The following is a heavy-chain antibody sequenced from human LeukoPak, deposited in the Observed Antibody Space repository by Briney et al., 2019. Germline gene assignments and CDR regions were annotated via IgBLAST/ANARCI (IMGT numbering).Heavy chain of an antibody. CDR2: IGTAGDT. CDR3: ARGDYYDSSGYYYFDY. CDR1: GFTFSSYD. V-gene: IGHV3-13*01. Sequence: PGGSLRLSCAASGFTFSSYDMHWVRQATGKGLEWVSAIGTAGDTYYPGSVKGRFTISRENAKNSLYLQMNSLRAGDTAVHYCARGDYYDSSGYYYFDYCGQRKLVTASS. D-gene: IGHD3-22*01. J-gene: IGHJ4*02.